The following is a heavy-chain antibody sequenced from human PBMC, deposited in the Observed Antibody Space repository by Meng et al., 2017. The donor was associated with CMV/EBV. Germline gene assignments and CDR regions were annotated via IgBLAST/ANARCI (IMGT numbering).Heavy chain of an antibody. CDR1: GFTFSSYA. Sequence: GESLKISCAASGFTFSSYAMSWVRQAPGKGPEWVSAISGSGGSTYYADSVKGRFTISRDNSKNTLYLQMNSLRAEDTAVYYCAKGFRAYSSSWYDVSDYWGQGTLVTVSS. CDR3: AKGFRAYSSSWYDVSDY. CDR2: ISGSGGST. V-gene: IGHV3-23*01. D-gene: IGHD6-13*01. J-gene: IGHJ4*02.